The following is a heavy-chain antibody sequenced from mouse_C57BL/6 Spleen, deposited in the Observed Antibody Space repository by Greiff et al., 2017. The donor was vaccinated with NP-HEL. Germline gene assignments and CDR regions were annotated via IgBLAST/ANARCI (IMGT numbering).Heavy chain of an antibody. CDR3: AHYDGTSWFAY. J-gene: IGHJ3*01. V-gene: IGHV1-22*01. CDR1: GYTFTDYN. CDR2: INPNNGGT. Sequence: EVKLVESGPELVKPGASVKMSCKASGYTFTDYNMHWVKQSHGKSLEWIGYINPNNGGTSYNQKFKGKATLTVNKSSSTAYMELRSLTSEDSAVYYCAHYDGTSWFAYWGQGTLVTVSA. D-gene: IGHD1-2*01.